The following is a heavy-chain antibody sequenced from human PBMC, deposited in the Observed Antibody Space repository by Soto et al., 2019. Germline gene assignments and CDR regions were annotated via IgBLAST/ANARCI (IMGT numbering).Heavy chain of an antibody. CDR3: ASEQGGGRPDY. CDR1: GYTFTSYY. CDR2: IDPGGGST. V-gene: IGHV1-46*01. J-gene: IGHJ4*02. Sequence: ASVKVSCKASGYTFTSYYMNWVRQAPGQGLVWMGVIDPGGGSTDYAQKFQGRITMTRDTSTSTAYMELSSLRSEDTAVYYCASEQGGGRPDYWGQGTLVTVSS. D-gene: IGHD3-16*01.